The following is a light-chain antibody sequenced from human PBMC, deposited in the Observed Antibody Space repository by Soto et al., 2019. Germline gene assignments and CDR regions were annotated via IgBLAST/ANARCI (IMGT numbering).Light chain of an antibody. CDR1: QSISSY. CDR2: AAS. J-gene: IGKJ1*01. CDR3: QQSYSTPRT. V-gene: IGKV1-39*01. Sequence: DIQMTQSPSSLSASVGDRVTITCRASQSISSYLNWYHQKPGKAPNLLIFAASSLQTGVPSRFSGSGSGTNFTLSISSLQPEDFATYYCQQSYSTPRTFGQGTKVDIK.